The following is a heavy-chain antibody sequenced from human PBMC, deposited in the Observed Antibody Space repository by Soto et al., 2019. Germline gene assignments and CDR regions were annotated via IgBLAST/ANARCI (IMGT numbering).Heavy chain of an antibody. CDR1: GFTFSTYW. J-gene: IGHJ5*02. CDR3: ARSDWFDP. CDR2: IKSDGSST. Sequence: LGGSLRLSCAASGFTFSTYWMHWVRQAPGKGLVWVSRIKSDGSSTTYADSVKGRFTISRDNAKNTLYLQMNSLRVEDTAVYYCARSDWFDPWGQGALVTVSS. V-gene: IGHV3-74*01.